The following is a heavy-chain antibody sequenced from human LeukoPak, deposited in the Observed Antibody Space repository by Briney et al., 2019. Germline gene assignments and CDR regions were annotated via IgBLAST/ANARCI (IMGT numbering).Heavy chain of an antibody. J-gene: IGHJ4*02. Sequence: GSLRLSCAASGFTFSSYAMSWVRQAPGKGLEWVSSISGSGGGTYYSDSVKGRFTISRDNSKNTLYLQMNSLRAEDTAVEYCARAIRRYSYVPAYSGQGTLVTGPS. D-gene: IGHD5-18*01. V-gene: IGHV3-23*01. CDR1: GFTFSSYA. CDR3: ARAIRRYSYVPAY. CDR2: ISGSGGGT.